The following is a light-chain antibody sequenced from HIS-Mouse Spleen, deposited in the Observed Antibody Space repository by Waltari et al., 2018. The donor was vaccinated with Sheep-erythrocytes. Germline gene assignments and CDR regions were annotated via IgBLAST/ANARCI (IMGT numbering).Light chain of an antibody. CDR2: AAS. CDR3: QQANSFPIT. CDR1: QGMSSW. J-gene: IGKJ5*01. Sequence: DIQMTQSPSSVSASVGDRVTITCRASQGMSSWLAWYQQKQGKAPKLLIYAASSLQSGLPSRFSGSGSGTDFTLTISSLQPEDFATYYCQQANSFPITFGQGTRLEIK. V-gene: IGKV1-12*01.